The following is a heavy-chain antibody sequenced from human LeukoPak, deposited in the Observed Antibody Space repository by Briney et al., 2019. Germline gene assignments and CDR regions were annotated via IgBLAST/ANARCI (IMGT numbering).Heavy chain of an antibody. V-gene: IGHV4-59*08. D-gene: IGHD2-8*01. CDR2: IYYTGST. Sequence: SETLSLTCTVSGSSISSYYWTWVRQPPGKGLEDIGYIYYTGSTNSSPSLKSRVTISLHTSKNQFSLKLNSVTAADTAVYYCAIHPIFGGTNVYAFDYWGQGTLVTVSS. J-gene: IGHJ4*02. CDR1: GSSISSYY. CDR3: AIHPIFGGTNVYAFDY.